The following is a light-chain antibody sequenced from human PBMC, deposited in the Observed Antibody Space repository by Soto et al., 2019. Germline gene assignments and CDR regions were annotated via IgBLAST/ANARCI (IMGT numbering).Light chain of an antibody. J-gene: IGKJ1*01. CDR2: SAS. V-gene: IGKV1-39*01. CDR1: QIISSY. CDR3: QQSYSTTWT. Sequence: IQLTQSPSSLSASVVDRFTITFRASQIISSYLNWYQQKPGKAPKLLIYSASSLLSGVPSRFSGSGSGTDFTLTISSLQPADFATYYCQQSYSTTWTFGQGTKVDIK.